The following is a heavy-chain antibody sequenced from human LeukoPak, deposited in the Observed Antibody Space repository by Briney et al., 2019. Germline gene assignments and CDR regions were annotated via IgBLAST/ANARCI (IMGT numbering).Heavy chain of an antibody. CDR2: IYSGGST. CDR1: GFTVSSNY. CDR3: ARVQADGYNRSPAAFDI. V-gene: IGHV3-53*01. D-gene: IGHD5-24*01. J-gene: IGHJ3*02. Sequence: GGSLRLSCAASGFTVSSNYMSWVRQAPGKGLEWVSVIYSGGSTYYADSVKGRFTISRDNSKNTLYPQMNSLRAEDTAVYYCARVQADGYNRSPAAFDIWGQGTMVTVSS.